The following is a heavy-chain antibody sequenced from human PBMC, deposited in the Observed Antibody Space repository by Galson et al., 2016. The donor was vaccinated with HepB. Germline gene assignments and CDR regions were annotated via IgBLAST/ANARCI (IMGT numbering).Heavy chain of an antibody. CDR1: GFTVGDTY. J-gene: IGHJ4*02. V-gene: IGHV3-66*02. D-gene: IGHD5-24*01. CDR3: ARDSGYNEHGGFDN. Sequence: SLRLSCAASGFTVGDTYMAWVRHFPGMRLESVAVIFSGGTTFYADSAQGRFTISRDDSKNTLYLQMRSLRPDDTALYFCARDSGYNEHGGFDNWGQGTLVTVSS. CDR2: IFSGGTT.